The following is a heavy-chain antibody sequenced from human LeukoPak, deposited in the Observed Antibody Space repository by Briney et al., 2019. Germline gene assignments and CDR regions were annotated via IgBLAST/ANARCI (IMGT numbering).Heavy chain of an antibody. D-gene: IGHD6-6*01. CDR2: IYPGDSDT. Sequence: GASLQISCKGSGYIFTSYWIGWVRPLPGKGLEWMGIIYPGDSDTRYSPSFQGQVTISADKSISTAYLQWSSLKASDTAMYYCARHYRGSSGTLDYWGQGTLVTVSS. J-gene: IGHJ4*02. V-gene: IGHV5-51*01. CDR3: ARHYRGSSGTLDY. CDR1: GYIFTSYW.